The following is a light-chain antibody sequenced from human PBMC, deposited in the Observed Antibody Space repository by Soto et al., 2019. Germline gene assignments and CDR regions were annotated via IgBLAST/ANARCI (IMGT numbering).Light chain of an antibody. CDR1: QSVATN. V-gene: IGKV3-15*01. Sequence: VLTQSPATLSVFPGERATLSCRASQSVATNLAWYQQRPGQAPRLLIYGASKRAIGLPARFSGSGSGTEFTLTITSLQYEDFAVYYCQQYNKWPQTFGQGTKVDIK. J-gene: IGKJ1*01. CDR2: GAS. CDR3: QQYNKWPQT.